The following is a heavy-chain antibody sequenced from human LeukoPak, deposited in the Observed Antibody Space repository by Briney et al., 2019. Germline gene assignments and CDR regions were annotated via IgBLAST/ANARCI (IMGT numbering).Heavy chain of an antibody. CDR3: VKSTPGSGYQFDC. CDR2: ISSNGGST. Sequence: GGSLRLSCSASGFTFSSYAMHWVRQAPGKGLEYVSAISSNGGSTYYADSVKGRFTISRDNSKNTLYLQMSSLRAEDTAVYYCVKSTPGSGYQFDCWGQGTLVTVSS. CDR1: GFTFSSYA. V-gene: IGHV3-64D*06. D-gene: IGHD3-10*01. J-gene: IGHJ4*02.